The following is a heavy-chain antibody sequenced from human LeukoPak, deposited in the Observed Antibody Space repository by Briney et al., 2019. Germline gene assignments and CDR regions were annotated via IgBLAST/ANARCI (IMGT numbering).Heavy chain of an antibody. J-gene: IGHJ4*02. Sequence: SQTLSLTCAISGDSVSSNSATWNWIRQSPSRGLEWLGRTYYRSKWYNDYAVSVKSRITINPDTSKNQFSLQLNSVTPEDTAVYYCARDSEIAVAGTFDYWGQGTLVTVSS. D-gene: IGHD6-19*01. CDR1: GDSVSSNSAT. CDR2: TYYRSKWYN. CDR3: ARDSEIAVAGTFDY. V-gene: IGHV6-1*01.